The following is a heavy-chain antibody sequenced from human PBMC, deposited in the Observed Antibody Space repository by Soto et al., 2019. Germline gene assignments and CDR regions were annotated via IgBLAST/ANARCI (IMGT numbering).Heavy chain of an antibody. CDR1: GGSISSSNW. Sequence: PSETLSLTCAVSGGSISSSNWWSWVRQPPGKGLEWIGEICHSGSTNYNPSLKSRVTISVDKSKNQFSLKLSSVTAADTAVYYCARRVGYCSSTSCYRYYYYGMDVWGQGTTVTVSS. CDR2: ICHSGST. CDR3: ARRVGYCSSTSCYRYYYYGMDV. V-gene: IGHV4-4*02. D-gene: IGHD2-2*02. J-gene: IGHJ6*02.